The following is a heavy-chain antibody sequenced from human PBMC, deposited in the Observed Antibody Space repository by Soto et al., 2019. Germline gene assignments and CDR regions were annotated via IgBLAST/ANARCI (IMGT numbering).Heavy chain of an antibody. CDR2: VYYTGST. V-gene: IGHV4-61*01. D-gene: IGHD3-10*01. CDR1: GGSVNNGNYY. Sequence: PSETLSLTCTVSGGSVNNGNYYWSWIRQPPGKELEWIGYVYYTGSTYSNPSLKSRLTLTIDTSKNQFSLNLTSVTAADTAVYYCARDLRVVRGRSALLNWFDPWGQGALVTVSS. CDR3: ARDLRVVRGRSALLNWFDP. J-gene: IGHJ5*02.